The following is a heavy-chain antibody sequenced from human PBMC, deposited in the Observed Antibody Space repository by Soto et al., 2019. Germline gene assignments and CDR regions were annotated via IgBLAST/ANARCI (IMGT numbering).Heavy chain of an antibody. Sequence: GASVKVSCKASGFAFTGYYIHWPRQAPGQGLEWMGWINAHSGGTEFAQKFQGRVTLTRDTSISTAYMTLTGLKSDDTAVYYCAKDLTRQLAYWLDPWGQGTQVTVSS. CDR2: INAHSGGT. D-gene: IGHD3-16*01. CDR3: AKDLTRQLAYWLDP. CDR1: GFAFTGYY. V-gene: IGHV1-2*02. J-gene: IGHJ5*02.